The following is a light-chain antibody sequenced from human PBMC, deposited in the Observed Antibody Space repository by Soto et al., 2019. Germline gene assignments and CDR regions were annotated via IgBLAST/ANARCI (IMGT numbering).Light chain of an antibody. CDR2: DVN. J-gene: IGLJ1*01. V-gene: IGLV2-14*01. Sequence: QAVVTQPASVSGSPGQSITISCTGTSSDVGAYNFVSWYQQHPGKAPELMIYDVNNRPSGVSNRFSGSKSGNAASLTISGLQAEDEADYYCSSYTTSTSYVFGTGTKLTVL. CDR3: SSYTTSTSYV. CDR1: SSDVGAYNF.